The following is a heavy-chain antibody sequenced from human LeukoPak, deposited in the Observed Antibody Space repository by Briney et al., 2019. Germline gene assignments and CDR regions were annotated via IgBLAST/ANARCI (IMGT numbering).Heavy chain of an antibody. CDR1: GFTFSSYS. J-gene: IGHJ4*02. CDR2: ISSSSGYI. V-gene: IGHV3-21*01. CDR3: ARDSTDGYYFDY. D-gene: IGHD2-2*01. Sequence: GGSLRLSCAASGFTFSSYSMNWVGQAPGKGLGWVSSISSSSGYIYYANSVKGRFTISRDNAKNSLYLQMNSLRAEDTAVYYCARDSTDGYYFDYWGEGTLVTVSS.